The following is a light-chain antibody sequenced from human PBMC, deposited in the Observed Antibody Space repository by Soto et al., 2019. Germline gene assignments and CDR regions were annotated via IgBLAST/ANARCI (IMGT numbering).Light chain of an antibody. CDR2: DVS. Sequence: QSALTQPASVSGSPGQSITISCAGTSADIGAFNYVSWYQQHPGKAPKLLIYDVSDRPSGVSTRFSASKSANTASLTISGLQADDEGDYYCSSYSTTSALVFGGGTKLTVL. CDR3: SSYSTTSALV. J-gene: IGLJ2*01. CDR1: SADIGAFNY. V-gene: IGLV2-14*03.